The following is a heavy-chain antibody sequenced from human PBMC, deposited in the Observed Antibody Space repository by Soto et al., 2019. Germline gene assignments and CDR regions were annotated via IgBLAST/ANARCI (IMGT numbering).Heavy chain of an antibody. CDR2: IYYSGST. Sequence: QVQLQESGPGLVKPSQTLSLTCTVSGGSISSGDYYWSWIRQPPGKGLEWIGYIYYSGSTYYNPSLKSRVTISVDTSKNQFSLKLSSVTAADTAVYYCASSGYCTNGVCYTQFDPWGQGTLVTVSS. CDR3: ASSGYCTNGVCYTQFDP. CDR1: GGSISSGDYY. D-gene: IGHD2-8*01. J-gene: IGHJ5*02. V-gene: IGHV4-30-4*01.